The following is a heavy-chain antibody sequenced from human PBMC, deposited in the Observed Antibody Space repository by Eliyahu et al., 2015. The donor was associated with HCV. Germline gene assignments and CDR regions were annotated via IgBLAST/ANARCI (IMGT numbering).Heavy chain of an antibody. V-gene: IGHV3-33*01. Sequence: QVQLVESGGGVVQPGRSLRLSCAASGFPFRSYGMHWVRQAPGKGLEWVAVIWYDGSNKYYADSVKGRFTISRDNSKNTLYLQMNSLRAEDTAVYYCARGNEGRRVTQSPFDIWGQGTMVTVSS. D-gene: IGHD3-10*01. J-gene: IGHJ3*02. CDR1: GFPFRSYG. CDR2: IWYDGSNK. CDR3: ARGNEGRRVTQSPFDI.